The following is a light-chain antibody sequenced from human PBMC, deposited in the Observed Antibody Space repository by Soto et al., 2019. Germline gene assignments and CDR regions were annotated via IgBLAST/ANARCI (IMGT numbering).Light chain of an antibody. CDR2: GAS. CDR3: QQYGSSPIT. J-gene: IGKJ5*01. Sequence: EIVMTQSPATLSVSPGERATLSCRASQSFGSNLAWYQQKPGRAHRLLIYGASSRATGIPDRFSGSGSGTDFTLTISRLEPEDFAVYYCQQYGSSPITFGQGTRLEIK. V-gene: IGKV3-20*01. CDR1: QSFGSN.